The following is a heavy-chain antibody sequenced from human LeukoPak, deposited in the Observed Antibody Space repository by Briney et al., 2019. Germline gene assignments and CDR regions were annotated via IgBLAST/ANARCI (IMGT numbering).Heavy chain of an antibody. J-gene: IGHJ4*02. CDR2: IYHSGST. CDR3: ARYYDFWSGPYYFDY. Sequence: SETLSLTCAVSGYSISSGYYWGWIRQPPGKGLEWIGSIYHSGSTYYNPSLKSRVTISVDTSKNQFSLKLSSVTAADTAAYYCARYYDFWSGPYYFDYWGQGTLVTVSS. D-gene: IGHD3-3*01. V-gene: IGHV4-38-2*01. CDR1: GYSISSGYY.